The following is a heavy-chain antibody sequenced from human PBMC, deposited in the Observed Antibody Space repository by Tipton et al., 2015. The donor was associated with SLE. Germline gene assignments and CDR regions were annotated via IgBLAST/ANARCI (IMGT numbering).Heavy chain of an antibody. Sequence: TLSLTCTVSGVSISSRTYYWGWIRQPPGKGLEWIGSMYYSGNTYYNPSLKSRVTISVDTSKNQFSLKLSSVTAADTAVYYCATAAENKGYYYGMDVWGQGTTVTVSS. CDR2: MYYSGNT. V-gene: IGHV4-39*07. CDR1: GVSISSRTYY. J-gene: IGHJ6*02. CDR3: ATAAENKGYYYGMDV.